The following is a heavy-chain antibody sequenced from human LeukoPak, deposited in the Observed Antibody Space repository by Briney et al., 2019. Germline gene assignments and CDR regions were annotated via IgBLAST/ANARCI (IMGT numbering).Heavy chain of an antibody. CDR2: IRHSGST. D-gene: IGHD1-14*01. CDR1: GDSISDSDW. CDR3: ARAGIPWNPADC. J-gene: IGHJ4*02. Sequence: SETLSLTCAVSGDSISDSDWWTWVRQPPGKGLEWIGEIRHSGSTNYSPSLKSRVTISIDKSKNQLSLKLSSVTAADTANYFCARAGIPWNPADCWGQGTLVIVSS. V-gene: IGHV4-4*02.